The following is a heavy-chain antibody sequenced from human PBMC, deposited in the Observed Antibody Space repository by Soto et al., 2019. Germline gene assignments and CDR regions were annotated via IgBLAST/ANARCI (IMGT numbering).Heavy chain of an antibody. CDR3: TKEADAFDV. V-gene: IGHV3-30*02. CDR2: IVNDGSEQ. CDR1: GFSFRTHG. J-gene: IGHJ3*01. Sequence: QVQLVESGGGVVRPGGSLRLSCTATGFSFRTHGMHWVRQAPGKGLEWVAVIVNDGSEQGHADSVEGRFTISRDNSKNTLYLQMNSLRAEDTAVYYCTKEADAFDVWGQGTMVTVSS.